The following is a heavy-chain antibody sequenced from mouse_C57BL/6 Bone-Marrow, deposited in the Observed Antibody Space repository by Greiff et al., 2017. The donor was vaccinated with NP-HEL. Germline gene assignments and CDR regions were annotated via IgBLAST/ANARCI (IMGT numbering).Heavy chain of an antibody. V-gene: IGHV3-6*01. J-gene: IGHJ3*01. CDR1: GYSITSGYY. Sequence: EVKLMESGPGLVKPSQSLSLTCSVTGYSITSGYYWNWIRQFPGNKLEWMGYISYDGSNNYNPSLKNRISITRDTSKNQFFLKLNSVTTEDTATYYCARGSYAFAYWGQGTLVTVSA. D-gene: IGHD1-1*01. CDR2: ISYDGSN. CDR3: ARGSYAFAY.